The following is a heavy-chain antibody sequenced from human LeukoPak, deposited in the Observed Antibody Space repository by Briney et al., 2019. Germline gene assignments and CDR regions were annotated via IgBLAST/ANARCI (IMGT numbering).Heavy chain of an antibody. D-gene: IGHD3-10*01. CDR2: INPNSGGT. Sequence: ASVKVSCKASGYTFTGYYMHWVRQAPGQGLEWMGWINPNSGGTNYAQKFQGRVTMTRDTSISTAYMELSRLRSDDTAVYYCARDRESSGSYYEFDYWGQGTLVTVSS. J-gene: IGHJ4*02. CDR1: GYTFTGYY. V-gene: IGHV1-2*02. CDR3: ARDRESSGSYYEFDY.